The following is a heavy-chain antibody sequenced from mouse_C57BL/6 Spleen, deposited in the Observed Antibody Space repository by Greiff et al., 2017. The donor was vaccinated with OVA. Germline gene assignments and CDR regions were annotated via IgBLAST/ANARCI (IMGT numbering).Heavy chain of an antibody. CDR2: IDPENGDT. CDR3: TTWIYYGSSYGAY. V-gene: IGHV14-4*01. Sequence: EVQLQQSGAELVRPGASVKLSCTASGFNIKDDYMHWVKQRPEQGLEWIGWIDPENGDTEYASKFQGKATITADTSSNTAYLQLSSLTSEDTAVYYCTTWIYYGSSYGAYWGQGTLVTVSA. J-gene: IGHJ3*01. CDR1: GFNIKDDY. D-gene: IGHD1-1*01.